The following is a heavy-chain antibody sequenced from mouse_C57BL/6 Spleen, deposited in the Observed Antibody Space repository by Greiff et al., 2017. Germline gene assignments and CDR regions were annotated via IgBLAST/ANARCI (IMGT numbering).Heavy chain of an antibody. Sequence: ESGPGLVKPSQSLSLTCSVTGYSITSGYYWNWIRQFPGNKLEWMGYISYDGSNNYNPPLKNRISITRDTSKNQFFLKLNSVTTEDTATYYCARDHFNWGQGTTLTVSS. CDR3: ARDHFN. CDR2: ISYDGSN. J-gene: IGHJ2*01. CDR1: GYSITSGYY. V-gene: IGHV3-6*01.